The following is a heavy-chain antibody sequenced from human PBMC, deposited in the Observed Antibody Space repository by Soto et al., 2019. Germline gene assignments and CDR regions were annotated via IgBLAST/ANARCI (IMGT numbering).Heavy chain of an antibody. V-gene: IGHV4-59*01. J-gene: IGHJ6*02. Sequence: SATLSITGTVSGGSISGYYWSWIRQTPGKGLEWIGYIFYRGNTLYNPSLQSRVTISVDTFNNQFSLRLYSVTAADTAVYYCTRHAIIPKLQYGMDVWGQGASVTVSS. D-gene: IGHD2-2*02. CDR2: IFYRGNT. CDR3: TRHAIIPKLQYGMDV. CDR1: GGSISGYY.